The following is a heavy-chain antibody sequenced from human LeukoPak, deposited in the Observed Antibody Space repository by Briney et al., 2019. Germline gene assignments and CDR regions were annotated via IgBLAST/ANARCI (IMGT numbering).Heavy chain of an antibody. Sequence: SETLSLTCTVSGGSISSYYWSWIRQPPGKGLEWIGYIYYSGSTNYNPSLKSRVTISVDTSKNQFSLKLSSVTAADTAVYYCARGGVLGGSSGWFDPWGQGTLVTVSS. D-gene: IGHD3-16*01. CDR2: IYYSGST. CDR3: ARGGVLGGSSGWFDP. CDR1: GGSISSYY. J-gene: IGHJ5*02. V-gene: IGHV4-59*01.